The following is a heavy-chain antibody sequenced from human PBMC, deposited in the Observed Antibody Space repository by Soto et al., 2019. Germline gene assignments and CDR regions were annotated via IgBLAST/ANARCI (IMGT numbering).Heavy chain of an antibody. J-gene: IGHJ6*02. V-gene: IGHV3-30*18. CDR1: GFTFSSYG. D-gene: IGHD4-4*01. CDR2: ISYDGSTQ. Sequence: QVQLVEAGGGVVQPGRSLRLSCAASGFTFSSYGMHWVRQAPGKGLEWVAVISYDGSTQYYADSVKGRFTISRDNSKNTRYLEMNSLRAEDTAVYYCAKANYAGYYASGMDVSGHETTGTVSS. CDR3: AKANYAGYYASGMDV.